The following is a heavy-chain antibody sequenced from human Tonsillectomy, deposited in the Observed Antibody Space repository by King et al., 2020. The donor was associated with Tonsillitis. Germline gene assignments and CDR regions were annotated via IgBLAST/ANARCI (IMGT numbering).Heavy chain of an antibody. Sequence: QLQESGPGLVKPSQTLSLTCAVSGGSISSGGYSWSWIRQPPGKGLEWIGYIYYSGSTYYNPSLKSRVTISVDTSKNQFSLKLSSVTAADTAVYYCARVYSLLGSGSYYNRHFDYWGQGTLVTVSS. D-gene: IGHD3-10*01. CDR2: IYYSGST. CDR3: ARVYSLLGSGSYYNRHFDY. V-gene: IGHV4-30-4*07. CDR1: GGSISSGGYS. J-gene: IGHJ4*02.